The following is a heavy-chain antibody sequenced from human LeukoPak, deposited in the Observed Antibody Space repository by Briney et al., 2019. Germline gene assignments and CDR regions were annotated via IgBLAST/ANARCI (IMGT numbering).Heavy chain of an antibody. CDR2: IRASGGAT. CDR3: VKDDGWVQYAN. D-gene: IGHD5-24*01. J-gene: IGHJ4*02. Sequence: GGTLRLSCAASGFTFKKYDVTWVRQAPGKGLEWVSGIRASGGATYYADSVKGRFIISRGNSKNTVYLQMNSLSAEDAAVYYCVKDDGWVQYANWGQGTLVTVSS. CDR1: GFTFKKYD. V-gene: IGHV3-23*01.